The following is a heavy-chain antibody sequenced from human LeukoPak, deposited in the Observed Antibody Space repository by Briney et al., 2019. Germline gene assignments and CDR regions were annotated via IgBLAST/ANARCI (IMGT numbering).Heavy chain of an antibody. CDR2: ISRIGSTI. V-gene: IGHV3-48*03. J-gene: IGHJ4*02. CDR1: GFAFSTYE. Sequence: GGSLRPSCAASGFAFSTYEMNWGRQSPGKGWEGGSDISRIGSTIDYADSVKARFTISRENAKNSLYLQMNSLRAEDTDVYYCARDLNLYWGEGTLVTVSS. CDR3: ARDLNLY.